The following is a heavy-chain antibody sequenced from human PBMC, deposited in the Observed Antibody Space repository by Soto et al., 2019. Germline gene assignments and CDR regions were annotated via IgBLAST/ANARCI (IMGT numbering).Heavy chain of an antibody. J-gene: IGHJ6*02. Sequence: PSETLSLTCGVYGGSFSGYYWSWVRQAPGKGLEWISIIYSAGNTYYADSVKGRFTISRDNSKNTLYLQMNSLGAEDTAVYYCARDFVVGGPTINYYYGMDVWGQGTTVTVSS. D-gene: IGHD1-26*01. CDR2: IYSAGNT. CDR1: GGSFSGYY. V-gene: IGHV3-66*01. CDR3: ARDFVVGGPTINYYYGMDV.